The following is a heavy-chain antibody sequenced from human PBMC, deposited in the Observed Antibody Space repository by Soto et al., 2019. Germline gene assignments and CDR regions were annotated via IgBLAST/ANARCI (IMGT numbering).Heavy chain of an antibody. V-gene: IGHV1-69*12. J-gene: IGHJ4*02. CDR1: GGTFSSYA. Sequence: QVQLVQSGAEVKKPGSSVKVSCKASGGTFSSYAISWVRQAPGQGLEWMGGIIPIFGTANYAQKFQGRVTIXXDXSTXTAYVELGSLSSEGTAVYYCARGEKGGCFHCSFDYWGQGTLVTVSS. CDR2: IIPIFGTA. CDR3: ARGEKGGCFHCSFDY. D-gene: IGHD2-21*01.